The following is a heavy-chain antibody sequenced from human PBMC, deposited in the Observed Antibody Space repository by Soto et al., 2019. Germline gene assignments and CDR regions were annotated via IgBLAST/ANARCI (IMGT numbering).Heavy chain of an antibody. CDR1: GGSISSYY. CDR2: IYYSGST. CDR3: ARGYCGGDCSSNNWFDP. J-gene: IGHJ5*02. V-gene: IGHV4-59*01. Sequence: SSETLSLTCTVSGGSISSYYWSWIRQPPGKGLEWIGYIYYSGSTNYNPSLKSRVTISVDTSKNQFSLKLSSVTAADTAVYYCARGYCGGDCSSNNWFDPWGQGTLVTVSS. D-gene: IGHD2-21*02.